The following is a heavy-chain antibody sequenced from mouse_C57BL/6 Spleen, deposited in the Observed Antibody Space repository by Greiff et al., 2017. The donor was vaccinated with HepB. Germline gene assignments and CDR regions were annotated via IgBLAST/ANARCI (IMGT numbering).Heavy chain of an antibody. D-gene: IGHD4-1*01. CDR1: GFTFSSYG. CDR2: ISSGGSYT. V-gene: IGHV5-6*01. CDR3: ASLTGLYYFDY. J-gene: IGHJ2*01. Sequence: EVQGVESGGDLVKPGGSLKLSCAASGFTFSSYGMSWVRQTPDKRLEWVATISSGGSYTYYPDSVKGRFTISRDNAKNTLYLQMSSLKSEDTAMYYCASLTGLYYFDYWGQGTTLTVSS.